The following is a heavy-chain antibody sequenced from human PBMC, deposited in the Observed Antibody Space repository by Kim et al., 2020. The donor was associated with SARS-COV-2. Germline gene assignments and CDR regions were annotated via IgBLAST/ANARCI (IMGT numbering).Heavy chain of an antibody. CDR2: ISWNSGSI. D-gene: IGHD3-22*01. CDR3: AKDHYYDSSGYWYFDL. V-gene: IGHV3-9*01. J-gene: IGHJ2*01. CDR1: GFTFDDYA. Sequence: GGSLRLSCAASGFTFDDYAMHWVRQAPGKGLEWVSGISWNSGSIGYADSVKGRFTISRDNAKNSLYLQMNSLRAEDTALYYCAKDHYYDSSGYWYFDLWGRGTLVTVSS.